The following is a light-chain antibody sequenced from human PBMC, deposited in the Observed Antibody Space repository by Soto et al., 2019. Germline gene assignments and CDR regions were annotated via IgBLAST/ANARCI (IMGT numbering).Light chain of an antibody. CDR2: GAS. J-gene: IGKJ1*01. CDR3: QQYDTSPPWT. V-gene: IGKV3-20*01. CDR1: QTVSSK. Sequence: EIVLTQSPATLSSSPGERATLSYRASQTVSSKLAWYQHKPGQAPRLLIYGASYRATGIPDRFSGSGSGSDFTLTISRLEPEDFAVDYCQQYDTSPPWTFGQGTKVEIK.